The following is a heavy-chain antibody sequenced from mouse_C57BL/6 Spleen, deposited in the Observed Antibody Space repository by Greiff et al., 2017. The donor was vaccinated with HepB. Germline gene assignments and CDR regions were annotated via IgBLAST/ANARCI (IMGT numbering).Heavy chain of an antibody. CDR1: GYSITSGYY. V-gene: IGHV3-6*01. Sequence: ESGPGLVKPSQSLSLSCSVTGYSITSGYYWNWIRQFPGNKLEWMGYISYDGSNNYNPSLKNRISITRDTSKNQFFLKLNSVTTEDTATYYCARERIPYYAMDYWGQGTSVTVSS. CDR2: ISYDGSN. J-gene: IGHJ4*01. CDR3: ARERIPYYAMDY.